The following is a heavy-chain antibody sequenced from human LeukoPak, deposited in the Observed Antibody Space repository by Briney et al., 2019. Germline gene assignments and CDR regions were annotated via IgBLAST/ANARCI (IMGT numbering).Heavy chain of an antibody. D-gene: IGHD6-19*01. CDR1: GFTLSGAA. V-gene: IGHV3-73*01. CDR3: RAAVAGDYFDL. CDR2: IRSKADSYTT. J-gene: IGHJ2*01. Sequence: GGSLRLSCAASGFTLSGAAMHWVRQASGKGLEWLGRIRSKADSYTTAYAASVKGRFTVSRDDSKNTAYLQMNSLKTEGTAVYYCRAAVAGDYFDLWGRGTLVTVSS.